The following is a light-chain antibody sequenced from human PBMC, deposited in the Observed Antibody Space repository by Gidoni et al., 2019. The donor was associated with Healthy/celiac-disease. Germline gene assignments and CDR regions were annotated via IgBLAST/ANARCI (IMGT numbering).Light chain of an antibody. V-gene: IGKV3-20*01. CDR1: QSVSSSY. CDR3: QQYGSSRWT. Sequence: EIVLTQSPRTLSLSPGERATLSCRASQSVSSSYLAWYQQKPGQAPRLLIYGASSRATGIPDRFSGSGSGTDFTLTISRLEPEDFAVYYCQQYGSSRWTFGQXTKVEIK. CDR2: GAS. J-gene: IGKJ1*01.